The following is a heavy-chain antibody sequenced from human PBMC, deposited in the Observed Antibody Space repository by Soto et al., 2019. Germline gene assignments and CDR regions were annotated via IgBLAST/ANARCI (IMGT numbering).Heavy chain of an antibody. Sequence: GGSLRLSCAASGFTFSSYAMSWVRQAPGKGLEWVSAISGSGGSTYYADSVKGRFTISRDNSKNTLYLQMNSLRAEDTAVYYCAKEDRVLRYFDCLLYLYGMDVWGQGTTVTVSS. CDR2: ISGSGGST. V-gene: IGHV3-23*01. CDR1: GFTFSSYA. J-gene: IGHJ6*02. D-gene: IGHD3-9*01. CDR3: AKEDRVLRYFDCLLYLYGMDV.